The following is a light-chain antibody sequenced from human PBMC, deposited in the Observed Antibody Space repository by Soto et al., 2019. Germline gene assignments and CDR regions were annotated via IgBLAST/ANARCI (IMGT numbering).Light chain of an antibody. Sequence: QSVLTQPPSASSTPGQTVTISCSGSTSNIGTFYVYWYQHLPGTAPKLLIYLGDQRASGVSDRFSGSKSGTSASLAINGLRSDDEADHYCAAWDDNLNADVFGSGTKLTVL. V-gene: IGLV1-47*02. CDR3: AAWDDNLNADV. CDR2: LGD. CDR1: TSNIGTFY. J-gene: IGLJ1*01.